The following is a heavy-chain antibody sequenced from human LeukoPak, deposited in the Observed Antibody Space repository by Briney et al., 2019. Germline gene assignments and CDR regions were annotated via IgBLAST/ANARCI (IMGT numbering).Heavy chain of an antibody. D-gene: IGHD3-9*01. Sequence: SETLSLTCTVSGGSISSYYWSWIRQPPGKGLEWIGYIYYSGSTNYNPSLKSRVTISVDTSKNQFSLKVTSVTAADTAVYYCARANFDWLLSFDQWGQGTLVTVSS. V-gene: IGHV4-59*12. CDR2: IYYSGST. J-gene: IGHJ4*02. CDR1: GGSISSYY. CDR3: ARANFDWLLSFDQ.